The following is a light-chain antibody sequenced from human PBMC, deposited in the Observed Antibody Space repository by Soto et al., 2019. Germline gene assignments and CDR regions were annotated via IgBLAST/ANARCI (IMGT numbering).Light chain of an antibody. CDR1: SSNIGAGYD. V-gene: IGLV1-40*01. CDR3: QSYDSSLSVV. J-gene: IGLJ2*01. CDR2: GNS. Sequence: QSVLTQPPSVSGAPGQRVTISCTGSSSNIGAGYDVHWYQQLPGTAPKLLIYGNSNRHSGVPDRFSGSKSGPSASLAITGLQAEDEADYYCQSYDSSLSVVFGGGTKLTVL.